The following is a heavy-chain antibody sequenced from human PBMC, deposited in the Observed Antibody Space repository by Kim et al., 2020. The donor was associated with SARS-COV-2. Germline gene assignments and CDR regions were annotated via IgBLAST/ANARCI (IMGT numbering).Heavy chain of an antibody. J-gene: IGHJ3*02. D-gene: IGHD3-16*01. CDR1: GGSISSSNW. CDR3: ARKYDYVWGSYYHAFDI. CDR2: IYHSGST. Sequence: SETLSLTCAVSGGSISSSNWWSWVRQPPGKGLEWIGEIYHSGSTNYNPSLKSRVTISVDKSKNQFSLKLSSVTAADTAVYYCARKYDYVWGSYYHAFDIWGQGTIVTVSS. V-gene: IGHV4-4*02.